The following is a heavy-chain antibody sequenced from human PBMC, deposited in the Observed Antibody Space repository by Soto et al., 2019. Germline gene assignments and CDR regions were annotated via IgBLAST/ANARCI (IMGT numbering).Heavy chain of an antibody. CDR2: IIPMFRNA. D-gene: IGHD6-6*01. J-gene: IGHJ4*02. CDR1: GGSFNTYS. CDR3: ARLCGIAPRED. V-gene: IGHV1-69*12. Sequence: QVQLVQSGSEVQKPGSSVKVSCRASGGSFNTYSINWVRQAPGQGLEWSGGIIPMFRNANYAQKCKGRVKIIAGASTSAVSREQRTLASEVTAVYYSARLCGIAPREDWGQGTLVTVSS.